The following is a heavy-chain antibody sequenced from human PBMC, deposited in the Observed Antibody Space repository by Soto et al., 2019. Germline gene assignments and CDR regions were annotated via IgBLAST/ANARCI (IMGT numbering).Heavy chain of an antibody. CDR3: ARHRLVVVVAANYYYYYGMDV. CDR1: GGTFSSYA. CDR2: IIPIFGTA. V-gene: IGHV1-69*01. D-gene: IGHD2-15*01. J-gene: IGHJ6*02. Sequence: QVQLVQSGAEVKKPGSSVKVSCKASGGTFSSYAISWVRQAPGQGLEWMGGIIPIFGTANYAQKFQGRVTITADESTSTAYVELSSLRSEDTAVYYCARHRLVVVVAANYYYYYGMDVWGQGTTVTVSS.